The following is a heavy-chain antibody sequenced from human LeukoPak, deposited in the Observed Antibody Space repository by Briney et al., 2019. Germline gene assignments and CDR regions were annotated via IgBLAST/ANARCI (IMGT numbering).Heavy chain of an antibody. CDR3: ARDGDYYDSSGYYSLLDY. Sequence: SETLSLTCTVSGGSISSYYWSWIRQPPGKGLEWIGDIYYSGSTNYNPSLKSRVTISVDTSKNQFSLKLSSETAADTDVYYCARDGDYYDSSGYYSLLDYWGQGTLVTVSS. J-gene: IGHJ4*02. CDR2: IYYSGST. V-gene: IGHV4-59*01. D-gene: IGHD3-22*01. CDR1: GGSISSYY.